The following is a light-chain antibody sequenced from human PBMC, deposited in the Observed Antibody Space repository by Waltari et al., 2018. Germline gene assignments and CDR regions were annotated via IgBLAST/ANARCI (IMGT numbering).Light chain of an antibody. CDR1: QSISRW. CDR3: QHYNSFSALFT. Sequence: DIQMTQSPSTVSASVGDRVTITCRARQSISRWLAWYQQKPGKAPKLLIHKASSLQSGAPSRFSGSGSGTEFTLNITSLQPDDFATYYCQHYNSFSALFTFGPGTQVDIK. CDR2: KAS. J-gene: IGKJ3*01. V-gene: IGKV1-5*03.